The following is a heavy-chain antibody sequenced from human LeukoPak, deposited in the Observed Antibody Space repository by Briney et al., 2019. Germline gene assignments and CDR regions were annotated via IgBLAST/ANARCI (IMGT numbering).Heavy chain of an antibody. D-gene: IGHD3-22*01. Sequence: SETLSLTCTVSGGSISSGGYYWSWIRQHPGKGLEWIGYIYYSGSTYCNPSLKSRVTISVDTSKNQFSLKLSSVTAADTAVYYCARVHGYYDNSGANWFDPWGQGTLVTISS. V-gene: IGHV4-31*03. CDR1: GGSISSGGYY. J-gene: IGHJ5*02. CDR2: IYYSGST. CDR3: ARVHGYYDNSGANWFDP.